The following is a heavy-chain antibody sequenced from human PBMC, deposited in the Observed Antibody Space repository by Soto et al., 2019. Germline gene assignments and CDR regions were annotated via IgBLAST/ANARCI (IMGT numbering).Heavy chain of an antibody. CDR1: GFTFNNAW. V-gene: IGHV3-15*01. D-gene: IGHD6-13*01. CDR2: IKSKTDGGTT. Sequence: EVQLVESGGGLVKPGGSLGLSCTASGFTFNNAWLSWVRQAPGKGLEWVGRIKSKTDGGTTDYAAPVKGRFTISRDDSENMLYLQMNSLKTEDTAVYYCTTGLGQQELAFDYWGQGTLLTVSS. J-gene: IGHJ4*02. CDR3: TTGLGQQELAFDY.